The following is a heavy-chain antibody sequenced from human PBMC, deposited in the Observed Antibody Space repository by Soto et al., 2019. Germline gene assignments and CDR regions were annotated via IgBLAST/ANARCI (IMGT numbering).Heavy chain of an antibody. V-gene: IGHV1-2*02. J-gene: IGHJ6*02. D-gene: IGHD3-3*01. CDR3: SRACITIFGVVIIQACYYGMDV. CDR2: INPNSGGT. Sequence: VKVSCKASGYTFTGYYMHWVRQAPGQGLEWMGWINPNSGGTNYAQKFQGRVTMTRDTSISTAYMELSRLRSDDTAVYYCSRACITIFGVVIIQACYYGMDVWGQGTTVTVSS. CDR1: GYTFTGYY.